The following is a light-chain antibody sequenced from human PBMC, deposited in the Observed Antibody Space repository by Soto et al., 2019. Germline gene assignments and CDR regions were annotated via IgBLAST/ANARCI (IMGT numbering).Light chain of an antibody. CDR2: GAS. CDR3: QQYNNWPRSFT. Sequence: EIVMTQSPATRSVSPGERATLSCRASQSVSSNLAWYQQKPGQAPRLLIYGASTRATGIPARFSGSGSGTEFTLTISSLQSEDFAVYYCQQYNNWPRSFTFGPGTKVDIK. V-gene: IGKV3-15*01. J-gene: IGKJ3*01. CDR1: QSVSSN.